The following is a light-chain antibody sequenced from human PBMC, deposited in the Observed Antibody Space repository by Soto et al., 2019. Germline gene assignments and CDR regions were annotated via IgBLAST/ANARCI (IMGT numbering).Light chain of an antibody. J-gene: IGKJ1*01. CDR2: GAS. Sequence: DIQMTLSPSTLSASVGDRVTITCRASQSISTWLAWYQQKPGKAPKLLIYGASSLASGVPSRFSGSGSGTEFTLTISNLQPDDFATYYCQQYDSILGTFGPGTKVDIK. V-gene: IGKV1-5*01. CDR3: QQYDSILGT. CDR1: QSISTW.